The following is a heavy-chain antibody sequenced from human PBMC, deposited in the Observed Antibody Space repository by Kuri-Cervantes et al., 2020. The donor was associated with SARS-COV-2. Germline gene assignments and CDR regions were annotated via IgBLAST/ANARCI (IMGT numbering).Heavy chain of an antibody. J-gene: IGHJ3*01. CDR3: ARVAGDVGVGAFDF. D-gene: IGHD7-27*01. CDR1: GDTFSSYA. CDR2: IIPIYGTA. Sequence: SVKVSCKASGDTFSSYAISWVRQAPGQGLEWMGGIIPIYGTANYAQKFQGRVTITTDESTSTAYMELSSLRSEDTAVYYCARVAGDVGVGAFDFWGQGTMVTVSS. V-gene: IGHV1-69*05.